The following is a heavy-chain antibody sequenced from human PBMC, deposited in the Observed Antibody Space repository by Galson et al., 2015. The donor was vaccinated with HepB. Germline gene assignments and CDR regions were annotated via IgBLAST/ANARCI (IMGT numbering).Heavy chain of an antibody. CDR1: GFTFSDYY. CDR2: ISSSGSTI. CDR3: ARPGAPSASHWFDP. Sequence: SLRLSCAASGFTFSDYYMSWIRQAPGKGLEWVSYISSSGSTIYYADSVKGRFTISRDNAKNSLYLQMNSLRAEDTAVYYCARPGAPSASHWFDPWGQGTLVTVIS. D-gene: IGHD3-10*01. J-gene: IGHJ5*02. V-gene: IGHV3-11*01.